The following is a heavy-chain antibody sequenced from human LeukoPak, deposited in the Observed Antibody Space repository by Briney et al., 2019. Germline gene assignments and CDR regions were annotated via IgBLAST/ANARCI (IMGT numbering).Heavy chain of an antibody. Sequence: GGSLRLSCAASGFTFDDYAMHWVRQAPGKGLEWVSGISWNSGSIGYADSVKGRFTISRDNAKNSLYLQMNSLRAEDTALYYCAKVLLGYSSSWHFDYWGQGTLVTVSS. D-gene: IGHD6-13*01. CDR1: GFTFDDYA. CDR3: AKVLLGYSSSWHFDY. V-gene: IGHV3-9*01. CDR2: ISWNSGSI. J-gene: IGHJ4*02.